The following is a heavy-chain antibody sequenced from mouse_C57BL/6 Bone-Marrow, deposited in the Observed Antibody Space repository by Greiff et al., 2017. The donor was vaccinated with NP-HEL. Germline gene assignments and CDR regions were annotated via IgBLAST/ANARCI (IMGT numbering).Heavy chain of an antibody. V-gene: IGHV1-15*01. Sequence: QVQLQQSGAELVRPGASVTLSCKASGYTFTDYEMHWVKQTPVHGLAWIGAIDPATGGTAYNQKFKGKAILTADKSSSTAYMELRSLTSEDSAVYYCTRRGLTTVVATDYWGQGTTLTVSS. CDR2: IDPATGGT. CDR1: GYTFTDYE. D-gene: IGHD1-1*01. CDR3: TRRGLTTVVATDY. J-gene: IGHJ2*01.